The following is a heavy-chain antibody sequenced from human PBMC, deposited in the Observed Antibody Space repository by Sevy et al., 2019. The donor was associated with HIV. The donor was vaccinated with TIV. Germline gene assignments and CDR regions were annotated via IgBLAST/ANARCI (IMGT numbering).Heavy chain of an antibody. Sequence: GGSLRLSCAASGFTFSSYAMSWVRQAPGKGLEWVSAISGSGGSTYYADSVKGRFTIARDNSKNTLFLQMNSLRAEDTAVYYCAKASYGSGSYWVFRGQGTLVTVSS. CDR2: ISGSGGST. V-gene: IGHV3-23*01. CDR3: AKASYGSGSYWVF. D-gene: IGHD3-10*01. J-gene: IGHJ4*02. CDR1: GFTFSSYA.